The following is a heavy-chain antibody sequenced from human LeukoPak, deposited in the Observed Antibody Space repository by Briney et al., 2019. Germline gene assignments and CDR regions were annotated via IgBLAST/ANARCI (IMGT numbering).Heavy chain of an antibody. D-gene: IGHD3-22*01. V-gene: IGHV3-7*03. CDR1: GFSVSSNY. CDR2: IKQDESEK. CDR3: ARTPVYDSSGYYYGFFGDY. Sequence: GGSLRLSCAASGFSVSSNYMSWVRKAPGKGLEWVANIKQDESEKYYVDSVKGRFTISRDNARNSLYLQMNSLRVEDTAVYYCARTPVYDSSGYYYGFFGDYWGQGTLVTVSS. J-gene: IGHJ4*02.